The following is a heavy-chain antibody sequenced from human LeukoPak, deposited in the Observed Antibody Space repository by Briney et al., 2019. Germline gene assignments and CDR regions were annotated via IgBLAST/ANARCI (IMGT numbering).Heavy chain of an antibody. V-gene: IGHV3-33*01. CDR1: GFTFSSYG. CDR2: IWYDGSIK. J-gene: IGHJ3*02. Sequence: PGGSLRLSCAASGFTFSSYGMHWVRQAPGKGLEWVAVIWYDGSIKYYADSVKGRFTISRDNSKNTLYLQMNSLRAEDTAVYYCARGTGVIAAAGIGAFDIWGQGTMVTVSS. CDR3: ARGTGVIAAAGIGAFDI. D-gene: IGHD6-13*01.